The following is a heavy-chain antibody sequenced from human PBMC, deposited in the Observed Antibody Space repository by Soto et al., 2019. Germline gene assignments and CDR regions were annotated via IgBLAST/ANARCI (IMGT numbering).Heavy chain of an antibody. Sequence: QVQLVQSGAEVKKPGSSVKVSCKASGGTFSSYAISWVRQAPGQGLEWMGGIIPMFGTANYAQKFQGRVTITADKSTTTAYMELSSLRSEDTAVYYCASAPIGVVPGALDYSYDMDVWSQGTTVTVSS. V-gene: IGHV1-69*06. CDR3: ASAPIGVVPGALDYSYDMDV. D-gene: IGHD2-2*01. CDR1: GGTFSSYA. J-gene: IGHJ6*02. CDR2: IIPMFGTA.